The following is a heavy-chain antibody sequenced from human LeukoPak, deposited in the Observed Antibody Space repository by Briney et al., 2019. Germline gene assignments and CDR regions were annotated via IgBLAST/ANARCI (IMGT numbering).Heavy chain of an antibody. D-gene: IGHD4-17*01. J-gene: IGHJ3*01. Sequence: PSETLSLTCAVSGGSLSGYYWSWIRHSPGKGLEWMGDIHHDGRTKYKSSFKSRITIFLVSSKNEVSLRLSPVTPADTALYFCARDVVPRDYGDTLNAYDLWGQGTMVTVSP. V-gene: IGHV4-34*01. CDR2: IHHDGRT. CDR1: GGSLSGYY. CDR3: ARDVVPRDYGDTLNAYDL.